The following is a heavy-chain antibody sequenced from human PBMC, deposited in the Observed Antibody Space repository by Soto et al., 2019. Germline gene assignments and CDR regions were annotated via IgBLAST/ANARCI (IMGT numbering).Heavy chain of an antibody. D-gene: IGHD3-3*01. Sequence: EVQLVESGGGVVRPGGSLRLSCAASGFTFDDYGMSWVRQAPGKGLEWVSGINWNGGSTGYADSVKGRFTISRDNAKNSLYLRMNSLRAEDTALYYCAGEGSRITIFGFRYYFDYWGQGTLVTVSS. CDR1: GFTFDDYG. CDR3: AGEGSRITIFGFRYYFDY. V-gene: IGHV3-20*04. J-gene: IGHJ4*02. CDR2: INWNGGST.